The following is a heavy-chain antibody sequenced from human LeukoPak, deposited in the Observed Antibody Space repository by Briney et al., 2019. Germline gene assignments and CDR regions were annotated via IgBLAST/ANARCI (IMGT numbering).Heavy chain of an antibody. CDR2: ISAYNGNT. J-gene: IGHJ6*03. CDR1: GYTFTSYG. CDR3: ARVVGRASITMVRGGRPYYYYMDV. V-gene: IGHV1-18*01. Sequence: ASVKVSCKASGYTFTSYGISWVRQAPGQGLEWMGWISAYNGNTNHAQKLQGRVTMTTDTSTSTAYMELRSLRSDDTAVYYCARVVGRASITMVRGGRPYYYYMDVWGKGTTVTVSS. D-gene: IGHD3-10*01.